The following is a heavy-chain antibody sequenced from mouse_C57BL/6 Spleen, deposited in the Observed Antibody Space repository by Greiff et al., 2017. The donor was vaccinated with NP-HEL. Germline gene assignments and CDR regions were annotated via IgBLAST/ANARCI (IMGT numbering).Heavy chain of an antibody. Sequence: LQESGPGLVQPSQSLSITCTVSGFSLTSYGVHWVRQPPGKGLEWLGVIWSGGSTDYNAAFISRLSISKDNSKSQVFFKMNSLQADDTAIYYCASPLYYDYDRTDAMDYWGQGTSVTVSS. D-gene: IGHD2-4*01. V-gene: IGHV2-4*01. CDR1: GFSLTSYG. J-gene: IGHJ4*01. CDR2: IWSGGST. CDR3: ASPLYYDYDRTDAMDY.